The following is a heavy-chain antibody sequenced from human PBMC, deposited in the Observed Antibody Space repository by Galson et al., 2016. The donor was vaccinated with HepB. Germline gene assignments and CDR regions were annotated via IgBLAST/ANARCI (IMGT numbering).Heavy chain of an antibody. J-gene: IGHJ6*02. D-gene: IGHD3-10*01. CDR3: ARGDYSASGSYYTDYHYGLDV. Sequence: SLRLSCATSGFIFSSFPMHWFRQAPGKGLEYVSAISGDGSSAFYAGSVKGRFTVSRDNSKNTLYLQMGSLRAEDMAVYYCARGDYSASGSYYTDYHYGLDVWGQGTTVTVSS. V-gene: IGHV3-64*02. CDR1: GFIFSSFP. CDR2: ISGDGSSA.